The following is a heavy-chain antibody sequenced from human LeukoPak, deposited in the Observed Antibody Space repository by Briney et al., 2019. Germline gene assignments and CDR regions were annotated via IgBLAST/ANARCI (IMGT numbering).Heavy chain of an antibody. Sequence: SETLSLTCTVSGGSVSSGIYYWSWIRQPAGKGLEWIGRIYTSGTTNYNPSLKSRVTISVDTSKNQFSLKLSSVTAADTAVYYCASSRGEYCSGGSCYFYWGQGTLVAVSS. CDR1: GGSVSSGIYY. CDR3: ASSRGEYCSGGSCYFY. D-gene: IGHD2-15*01. CDR2: IYTSGTT. J-gene: IGHJ4*02. V-gene: IGHV4-61*02.